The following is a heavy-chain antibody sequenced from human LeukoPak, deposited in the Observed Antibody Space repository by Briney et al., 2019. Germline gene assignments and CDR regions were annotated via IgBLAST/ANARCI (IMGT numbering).Heavy chain of an antibody. Sequence: SETLSLTCTVSVDSVSIYYWSWIRQPAGKGLEWSGRIYTGGGTNYNPSLKSRVTMSVDTSKNQFSLKLSSVTAADTAVYYCARAKSSGYDSAAFDIWGQGTMVTVSS. CDR2: IYTGGGT. V-gene: IGHV4-4*07. D-gene: IGHD5-12*01. CDR3: ARAKSSGYDSAAFDI. CDR1: VDSVSIYY. J-gene: IGHJ3*02.